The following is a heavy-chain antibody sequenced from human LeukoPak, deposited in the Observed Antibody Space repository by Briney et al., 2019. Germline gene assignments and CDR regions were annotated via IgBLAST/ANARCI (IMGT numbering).Heavy chain of an antibody. CDR1: GFTFSSYA. Sequence: PGGSLRLSCAVSGFTFSSYAMSWVRQAPGKGLEWVSAISGSGGSTYYADSVKGRFTISRDNSKNTLYLQMNSLRAEDTAVYYCAKSDRFGVVNYDYWGQGTLVTVSS. D-gene: IGHD3-3*01. V-gene: IGHV3-23*01. J-gene: IGHJ4*02. CDR3: AKSDRFGVVNYDY. CDR2: ISGSGGST.